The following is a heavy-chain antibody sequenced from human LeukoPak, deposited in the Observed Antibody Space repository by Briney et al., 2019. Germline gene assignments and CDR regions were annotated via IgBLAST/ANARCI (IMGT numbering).Heavy chain of an antibody. CDR1: GGSISSYY. D-gene: IGHD4-17*01. J-gene: IGHJ4*02. V-gene: IGHV4-59*01. CDR3: ARGGGDYEPLDY. CDR2: IYYSGST. Sequence: PSETLSLTCTVSGGSISSYYWSLIRQPPGKGLEWIGYIYYSGSTNYNPSLKSRVTISVDTSKNQFSLKLSPVTAADTAVYYCARGGGDYEPLDYWGQGTLVTVSS.